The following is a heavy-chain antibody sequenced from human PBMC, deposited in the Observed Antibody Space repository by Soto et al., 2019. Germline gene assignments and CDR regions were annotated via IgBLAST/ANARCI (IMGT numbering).Heavy chain of an antibody. J-gene: IGHJ4*02. Sequence: GSLRLSCAASGFTFSHYSMAWVRQTPEKGLEWVSGMSISGEKTFYADFVKGRFTVSRDSPKNTVYLQMNTLRAEDTAIYYCTRWDGFADLWGQGTLVTV. V-gene: IGHV3-23*01. CDR1: GFTFSHYS. D-gene: IGHD1-26*01. CDR2: MSISGEKT. CDR3: TRWDGFADL.